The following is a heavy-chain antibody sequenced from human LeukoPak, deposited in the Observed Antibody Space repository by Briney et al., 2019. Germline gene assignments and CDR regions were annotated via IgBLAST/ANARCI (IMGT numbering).Heavy chain of an antibody. D-gene: IGHD2-15*01. V-gene: IGHV1-3*01. CDR3: ARAIVVVAATPLGWFDP. J-gene: IGHJ5*02. CDR2: INAGNGNT. CDR1: GYTFTTYT. Sequence: ASVKVSCTASGYTFTTYTMHWVRQAPGQRLEWMGWINAGNGNTKYSQKFQGRVTITRDTSASTAYMELSSLRSEDTAMYYCARAIVVVAATPLGWFDPWGQGTLVTVSS.